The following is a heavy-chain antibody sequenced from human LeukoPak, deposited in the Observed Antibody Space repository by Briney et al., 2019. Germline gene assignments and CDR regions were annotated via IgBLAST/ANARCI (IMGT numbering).Heavy chain of an antibody. CDR2: LYYSRNT. CDR3: VRDLWGAGGTQY. CDR1: GVSIGDYY. J-gene: IGHJ4*02. V-gene: IGHV4-59*01. D-gene: IGHD2-15*01. Sequence: SETLSLTCTVSGVSIGDYYWSWIRHPPGKGLECIGYLYYSRNTNYSPSLKSRVTISADTSKTQVYLKLRSVTAADTAVYYCVRDLWGAGGTQYWGQGILVTVSS.